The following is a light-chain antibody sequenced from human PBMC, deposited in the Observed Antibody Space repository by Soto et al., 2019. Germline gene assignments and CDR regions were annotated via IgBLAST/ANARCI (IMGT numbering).Light chain of an antibody. CDR2: SVS. CDR1: SSDIGTYDH. Sequence: QSALTQPASVSGSPGQSITISCSGTSSDIGTYDHVAWFQHFPGKTPKLVIYSVSDRPSGVSYRFSGSKSGNTASLTISGLQADDEADYYCISYTVSRSYVFGTGTKGTVL. J-gene: IGLJ1*01. CDR3: ISYTVSRSYV. V-gene: IGLV2-14*01.